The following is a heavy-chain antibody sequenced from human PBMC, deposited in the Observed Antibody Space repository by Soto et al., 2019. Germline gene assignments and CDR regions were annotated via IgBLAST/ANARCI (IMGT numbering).Heavy chain of an antibody. CDR3: AKDHPYSSSWSIDY. CDR2: ISYDGSNK. CDR1: GFTFSSYG. J-gene: IGHJ4*02. V-gene: IGHV3-30*18. Sequence: GGSLRLSCAVSGFTFSSYGMHWVRQAPGKGLEWVAVISYDGSNKYYADSVKGRFTISRDNSKDTLYLQMNSLRAEDTAVYYCAKDHPYSSSWSIDYWGQGTLVTVSS. D-gene: IGHD6-13*01.